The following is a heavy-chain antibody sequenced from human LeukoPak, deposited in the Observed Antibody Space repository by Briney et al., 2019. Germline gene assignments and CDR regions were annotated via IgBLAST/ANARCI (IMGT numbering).Heavy chain of an antibody. CDR2: ISYDGSNK. V-gene: IGHV3-30*18. J-gene: IGHJ4*02. CDR3: AKTTGTQRAYYFDY. CDR1: GFTFSSYG. Sequence: GRSLRLSCAASGFTFSSYGMHWVRQASGKGLEWVAVISYDGSNKYYADSVKGRFTISRDNSKNTLYLQMNSLRAEDTAVYYCAKTTGTQRAYYFDYWGQGTLVTVSS. D-gene: IGHD1-1*01.